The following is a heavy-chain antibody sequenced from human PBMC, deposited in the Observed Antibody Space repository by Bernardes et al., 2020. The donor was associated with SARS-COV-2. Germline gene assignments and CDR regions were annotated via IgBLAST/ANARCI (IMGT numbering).Heavy chain of an antibody. V-gene: IGHV3-23*01. Sequence: GGSLRLSCVASGFTFSKNDMTWVRQVPGKGLEWVAAISAIGGSTYNAESVKGRFTISRDNSKNTLYLEMNSLRAEDTVVYCCTKNSKYSSSSMEVWGQGTTVTVS. J-gene: IGHJ6*02. CDR3: TKNSKYSSSSMEV. CDR1: GFTFSKND. D-gene: IGHD6-6*01. CDR2: ISAIGGST.